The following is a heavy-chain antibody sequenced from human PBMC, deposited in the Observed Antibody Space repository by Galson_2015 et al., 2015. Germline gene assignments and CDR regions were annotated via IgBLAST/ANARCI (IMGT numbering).Heavy chain of an antibody. J-gene: IGHJ3*02. CDR3: ARDSLVPLAFDI. Sequence: TLSLTCTVSGGSISSGGYYWSWLRQHPGKGLEWIGYIYYSGSTYYNPSLKSRVTISVDTSKNQFSLKLSSVTAADTAVYYCARDSLVPLAFDIWGQGTMVTVSS. D-gene: IGHD3-16*02. CDR1: GGSISSGGYY. CDR2: IYYSGST. V-gene: IGHV4-31*03.